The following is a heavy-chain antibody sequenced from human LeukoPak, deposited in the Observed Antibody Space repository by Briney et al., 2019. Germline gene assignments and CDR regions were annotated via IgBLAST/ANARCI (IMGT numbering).Heavy chain of an antibody. CDR1: GGTFSSYA. CDR2: IIPIFGTA. CDR3: ARDSYDSSGYYSFRWFDP. J-gene: IGHJ5*02. Sequence: GASVKVSCKASGGTFSSYAISWVRQAPGQGLEWMGGIIPIFGTANYAQKFQGRVTITTDESTSTAYMELRSLRSEDTAVYYCARDSYDSSGYYSFRWFDPWGQGTLVTVSS. D-gene: IGHD3-22*01. V-gene: IGHV1-69*05.